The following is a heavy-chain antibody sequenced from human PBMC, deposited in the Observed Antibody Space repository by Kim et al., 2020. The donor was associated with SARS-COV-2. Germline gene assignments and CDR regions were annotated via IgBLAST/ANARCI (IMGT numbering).Heavy chain of an antibody. Sequence: SSTENEASVNGRFTISRDNAKKSLSLQMNRLTPEDTAVYYCVREPASWGQGTLVTVSS. CDR2: SST. J-gene: IGHJ5*02. V-gene: IGHV3-11*01. CDR3: VREPAS.